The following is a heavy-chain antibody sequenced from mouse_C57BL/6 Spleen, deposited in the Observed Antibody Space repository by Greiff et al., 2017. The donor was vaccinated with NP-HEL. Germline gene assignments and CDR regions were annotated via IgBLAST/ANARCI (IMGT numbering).Heavy chain of an antibody. Sequence: VQLKESGPGLVKPSQSLSLTCSVTGYSITSGYYWNWIRQFPGNKLEWMGYISYDGSNNYNPSLKNRTSITRDTSKNQFFLKLNSVTTEDTATYYCARDGGNFDYWGQGTTLTVSS. CDR2: ISYDGSN. J-gene: IGHJ2*01. V-gene: IGHV3-6*01. CDR3: ARDGGNFDY. CDR1: GYSITSGYY.